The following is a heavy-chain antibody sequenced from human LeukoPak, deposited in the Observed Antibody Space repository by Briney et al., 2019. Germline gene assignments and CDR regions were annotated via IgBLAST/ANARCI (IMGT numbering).Heavy chain of an antibody. J-gene: IGHJ4*02. CDR3: ARGGYGSGSPIGY. D-gene: IGHD3-10*01. V-gene: IGHV4-59*01. Sequence: SETLSLTCTVSGGPISSYYWSWIRQPPGKGLEWIGYIYYSESTNYNPYLKSRVTMSVDTSKNQFSLKLSSVTAADTAVYYCARGGYGSGSPIGYWGQGTLVTVSS. CDR1: GGPISSYY. CDR2: IYYSEST.